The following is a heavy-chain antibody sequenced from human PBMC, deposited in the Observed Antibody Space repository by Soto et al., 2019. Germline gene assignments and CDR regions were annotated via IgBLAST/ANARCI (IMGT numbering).Heavy chain of an antibody. CDR3: ARVPPYSSSLSPYYFDY. D-gene: IGHD6-13*01. Sequence: QVQLVESGGGLVKPGGSLRLSCAASGFTFSDYYMSWIRQAPGKGLEWVSYISSSSSYTNYADSVKGRFTISRDNAKNSLYLQMNSLRAEDTAVYYCARVPPYSSSLSPYYFDYWGQGTLVTVSS. CDR2: ISSSSSYT. CDR1: GFTFSDYY. J-gene: IGHJ4*02. V-gene: IGHV3-11*05.